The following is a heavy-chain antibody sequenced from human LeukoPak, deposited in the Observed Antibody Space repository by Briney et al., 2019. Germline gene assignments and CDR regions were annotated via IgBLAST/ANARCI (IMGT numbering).Heavy chain of an antibody. J-gene: IGHJ6*02. CDR1: GYTFTAYY. CDR3: ARGLPQLASGMDI. V-gene: IGHV1-2*02. Sequence: ASVKVSCKASGYTFTAYYIHWVRQAPGQGLEWMGWINPNSGGTNYAQKFQGRVTMTRDTSISTAYMELSRLRSDDTAVYYCARGLPQLASGMDIWGQGTTVTVSS. CDR2: INPNSGGT. D-gene: IGHD6-6*01.